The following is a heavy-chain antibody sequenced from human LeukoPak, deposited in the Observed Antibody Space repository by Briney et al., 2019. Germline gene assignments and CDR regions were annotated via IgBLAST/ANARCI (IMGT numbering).Heavy chain of an antibody. J-gene: IGHJ4*02. CDR3: ARDTDAIYDYVWGSYRYTPPGY. D-gene: IGHD3-16*02. CDR2: ISSSSGYI. CDR1: GFTFSSYS. V-gene: IGHV3-21*01. Sequence: GGSLRLSCAASGFTFSSYSMNWVRQAPGKGLEWVSSISSSSGYIYYADSVKGRFTISRDNAKNSLYLQMNSLRAEDTAVYYCARDTDAIYDYVWGSYRYTPPGYWGQGTLVTVSS.